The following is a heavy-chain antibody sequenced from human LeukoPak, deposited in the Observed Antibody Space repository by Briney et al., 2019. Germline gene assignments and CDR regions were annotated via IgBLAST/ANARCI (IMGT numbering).Heavy chain of an antibody. D-gene: IGHD2-2*01. CDR1: GFSFSSHG. V-gene: IGHV3-30*18. J-gene: IGHJ4*02. CDR3: AKSHDLGCSSTSCLPFFDY. Sequence: GSSLRLSCEASGFSFSSHGMHWVRQAPGKGLEWLALMSNDGDNKDYADSVKGRFTISRDNSKNTLYLQMNSLRAEDTAVYYCAKSHDLGCSSTSCLPFFDYWGQGTLVTVSS. CDR2: MSNDGDNK.